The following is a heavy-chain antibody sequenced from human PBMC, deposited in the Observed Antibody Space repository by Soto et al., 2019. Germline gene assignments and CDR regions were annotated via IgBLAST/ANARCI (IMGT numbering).Heavy chain of an antibody. D-gene: IGHD3-22*01. CDR1: GASIRSHY. J-gene: IGHJ4*02. Sequence: PSATLSLTCTVSGASIRSHYWSWIRQPPGKGLEWIGYIYYSGSTSYNPSLKSRVTISLDTSKSQFSLKLSSVTAADTAVYYCARDLITIGYIDNWGQGTLVTVSS. CDR2: IYYSGST. CDR3: ARDLITIGYIDN. V-gene: IGHV4-59*11.